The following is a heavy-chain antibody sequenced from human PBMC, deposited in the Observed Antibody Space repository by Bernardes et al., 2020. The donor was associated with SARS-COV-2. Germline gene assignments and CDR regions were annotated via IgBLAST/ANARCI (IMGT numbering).Heavy chain of an antibody. V-gene: IGHV1-18*01. J-gene: IGHJ6*02. CDR1: GYTFTSYG. D-gene: IGHD2-21*01. Sequence: ASVKFSCKASGYTFTSYGISWVRQAPGQGLEWMGWISAYSGNTNYVKKFQDRVTMTTDTPTSTAYMELRGLRSDDTAVYYCARAAVISEMDVWGQGTTVTVSS. CDR2: ISAYSGNT. CDR3: ARAAVISEMDV.